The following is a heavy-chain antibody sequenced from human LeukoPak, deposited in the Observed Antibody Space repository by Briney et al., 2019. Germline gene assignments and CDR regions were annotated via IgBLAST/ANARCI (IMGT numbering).Heavy chain of an antibody. CDR1: GGSFSGYY. CDR3: ARDPHDILRWANAFDI. CDR2: INHSGST. Sequence: PSETLSLTCAVYGGSFSGYYWSWIRQPPGKGLEWIGEINHSGSTNYNPSLKSRVTISVDTSKNQFSLKLSSVTAADTAVYYCARDPHDILRWANAFDIWGQGTMVTVSS. V-gene: IGHV4-34*01. D-gene: IGHD3-9*01. J-gene: IGHJ3*02.